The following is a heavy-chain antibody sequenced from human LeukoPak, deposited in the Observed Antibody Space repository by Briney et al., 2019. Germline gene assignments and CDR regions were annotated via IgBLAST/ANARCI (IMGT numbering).Heavy chain of an antibody. CDR3: ARDQGIFDY. J-gene: IGHJ4*02. CDR1: GFIFIGYS. Sequence: KTGGSLRLSCAASGFIFIGYSMNWVRQAPGKGLEWVSSISSSSSYIYYADSVKGRFTISRDNAKNSLCLQMNSLRDEDSAVYYCARDQGIFDYWGQGTLVTVSS. V-gene: IGHV3-21*01. CDR2: ISSSSSYI.